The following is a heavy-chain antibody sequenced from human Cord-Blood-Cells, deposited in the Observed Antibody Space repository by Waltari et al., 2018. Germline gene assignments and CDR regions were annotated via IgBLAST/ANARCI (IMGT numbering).Heavy chain of an antibody. V-gene: IGHV4-38-2*01. D-gene: IGHD6-6*01. CDR2: IYHSGST. J-gene: IGHJ4*02. CDR1: GYSISSGYY. CDR3: ARFMSIAARGVDY. Sequence: QVQLQESGPGLVKPSETLSLTCAVSGYSISSGYYWGWIRQPPGKGLEWIGSIYHSGSTYYNPSLKRRVTISVDTSKNQFSLKLSSVTAADTAGYYCARFMSIAARGVDYWGQGTLVTVSS.